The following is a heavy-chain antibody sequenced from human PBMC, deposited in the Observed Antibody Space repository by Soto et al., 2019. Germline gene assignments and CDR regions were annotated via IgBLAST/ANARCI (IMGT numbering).Heavy chain of an antibody. CDR3: VRDGTKTLRDWFDP. J-gene: IGHJ5*02. D-gene: IGHD1-1*01. V-gene: IGHV4-4*07. Sequence: SETLSLTFTVSGASISGFYWSWIRKSAGKGLEWIGRIYATGTTDYNPSLKSRVMMSVDTSKKQFSLKLRSVTAADTAVYYCVRDGTKTLRDWFDPWGQGISVTVSS. CDR1: GASISGFY. CDR2: IYATGTT.